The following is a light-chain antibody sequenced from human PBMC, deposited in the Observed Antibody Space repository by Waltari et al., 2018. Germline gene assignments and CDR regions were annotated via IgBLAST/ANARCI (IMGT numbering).Light chain of an antibody. J-gene: IGLJ1*01. V-gene: IGLV1-44*01. CDR3: AAWDDNVNGPI. Sequence: QSVLTQPPSASGTPGQSVTISCSGTSSNIGDNAVSWYHQVPRAAPKLLIYGNDQRPSGVPGRYSGSRSGTSASLVINGVQSEDEGDFYCAAWDDNVNGPIFGAGTRVTVL. CDR1: SSNIGDNA. CDR2: GND.